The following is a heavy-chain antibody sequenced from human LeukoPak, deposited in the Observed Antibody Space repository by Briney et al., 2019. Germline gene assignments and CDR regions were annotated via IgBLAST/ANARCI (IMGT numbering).Heavy chain of an antibody. CDR3: ARSVSARYRPLYYYYYYMDV. V-gene: IGHV4-61*02. J-gene: IGHJ6*03. CDR1: DDSISSDSYY. D-gene: IGHD3-16*02. CDR2: IYISGNT. Sequence: PSETLSLTCTVSDDSISSDSYYWSWIRQPAGRGLEWIGRIYISGNTNYNPSLKSRVTISVDTSKNQFSLKLSSVTAADTAVYYCARSVSARYRPLYYYYYYMDVWGKGTTVTISS.